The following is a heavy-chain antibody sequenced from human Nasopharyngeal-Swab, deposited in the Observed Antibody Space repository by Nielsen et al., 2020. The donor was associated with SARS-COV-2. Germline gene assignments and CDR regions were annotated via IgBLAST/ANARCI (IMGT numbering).Heavy chain of an antibody. Sequence: SEALSLTCAVYGGSFSGYYWSWIRQPPGKGLEWIGEINHSGSTNYNPSLKSRVTISVDTSKNQFSLKLSSVTAADTAVYYCARHTANTEDWGQGTLVTVSS. V-gene: IGHV4-34*01. J-gene: IGHJ4*02. CDR2: INHSGST. D-gene: IGHD5-18*01. CDR3: ARHTANTED. CDR1: GGSFSGYY.